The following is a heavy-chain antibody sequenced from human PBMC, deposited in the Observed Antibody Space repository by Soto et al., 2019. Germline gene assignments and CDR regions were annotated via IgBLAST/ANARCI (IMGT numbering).Heavy chain of an antibody. Sequence: GGSLRLSCATSGFSFASFAMTWVRQAPGKGLEWVATISGSDGKTYYADSVKGRFSISRDTSRNTLYLQMNSLRADDTAIYYCAKWSYLDYWGQGTRVTVSS. CDR2: ISGSDGKT. CDR3: AKWSYLDY. D-gene: IGHD3-3*01. J-gene: IGHJ4*02. CDR1: GFSFASFA. V-gene: IGHV3-23*01.